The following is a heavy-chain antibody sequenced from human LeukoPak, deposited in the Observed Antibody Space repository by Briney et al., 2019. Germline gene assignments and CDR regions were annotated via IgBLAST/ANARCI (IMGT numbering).Heavy chain of an antibody. CDR2: FSGSGGST. CDR3: VERGGWYSSTPPA. Sequence: RGSLRLSCAASGFTFSSYAISWVRQVPGKGLECISGFSGSGGSTYYADSVKGRFTISRDNSKNTLYLQMNSLRAEDTAVYYCVERGGWYSSTPPAWGQGTLVTVSS. CDR1: GFTFSSYA. V-gene: IGHV3-23*01. D-gene: IGHD6-13*01. J-gene: IGHJ5*02.